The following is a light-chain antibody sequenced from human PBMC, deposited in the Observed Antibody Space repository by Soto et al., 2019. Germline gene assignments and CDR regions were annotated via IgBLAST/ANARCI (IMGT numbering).Light chain of an antibody. J-gene: IGKJ1*01. V-gene: IGKV3-20*01. CDR3: QQYGSSPWT. Sequence: EIVMTQSPATLSVSPGERATLSCRASQSVSSSYLAWYQQKPGQAPRLLIYGASNRATGIPDRISGSGSGTDFTLTISRLEPEDFAVYYCQQYGSSPWTFGQGTKGDIK. CDR2: GAS. CDR1: QSVSSSY.